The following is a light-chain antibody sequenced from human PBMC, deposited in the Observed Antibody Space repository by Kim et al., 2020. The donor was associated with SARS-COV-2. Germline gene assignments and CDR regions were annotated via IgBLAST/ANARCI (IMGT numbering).Light chain of an antibody. CDR2: GAS. V-gene: IGKV3-20*01. Sequence: PGERSTLSCRASKSVNSGFLAWYQQKAGQAPRLLIYGASNRAAGIPDRFSGSGSGTDFTLTISRMEPEDFAIYYCQQYGSSPPRYTFGQGTKLEI. J-gene: IGKJ2*01. CDR3: QQYGSSPPRYT. CDR1: KSVNSGF.